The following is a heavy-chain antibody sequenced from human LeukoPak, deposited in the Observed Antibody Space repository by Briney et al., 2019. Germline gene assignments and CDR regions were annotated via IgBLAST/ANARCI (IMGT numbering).Heavy chain of an antibody. V-gene: IGHV3-48*03. D-gene: IGHD3-3*01. CDR3: ARVYPDVDFWSGYYLVDY. Sequence: GGSLRLSCAASGFTLSDYEINWVRQAPGKGLEWVSYISSSGTTIYYADSVKGRFTISRDNPKNSLYLQMNSVRAEDTAVYYCARVYPDVDFWSGYYLVDYWGQGTLVTVSS. CDR2: ISSSGTTI. J-gene: IGHJ4*02. CDR1: GFTLSDYE.